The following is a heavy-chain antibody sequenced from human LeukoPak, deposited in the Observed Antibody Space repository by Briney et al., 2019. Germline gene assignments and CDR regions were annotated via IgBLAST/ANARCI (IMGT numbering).Heavy chain of an antibody. J-gene: IGHJ4*02. CDR3: ARDLHIVVVPAAMV. D-gene: IGHD2-2*01. CDR2: ISGSGGST. Sequence: GGSLRLSCAASGFTFSSYAMSWVRQAPGKGLEWVSAISGSGGSTYYADSVKGRFTISRDNAKNSLYLQMNSLRAEDTAVYYCARDLHIVVVPAAMVWGQGTLVTVSS. CDR1: GFTFSSYA. V-gene: IGHV3-23*01.